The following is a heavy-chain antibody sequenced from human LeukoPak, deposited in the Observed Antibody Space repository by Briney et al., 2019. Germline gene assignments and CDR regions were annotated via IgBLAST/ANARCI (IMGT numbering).Heavy chain of an antibody. CDR2: IRSKAYGGTT. V-gene: IGHV3-49*03. Sequence: PGGSLRLSCIASGFTFGDYAMSWFRQAPGKGLEWVGFIRSKAYGGTTEYAASVKGRFTISRDDSKSIAYLQMNSLKTEDTAVYYCARHVLNDGYNSYFDYWGQGTLVTVSS. J-gene: IGHJ4*02. CDR1: GFTFGDYA. D-gene: IGHD5-24*01. CDR3: ARHVLNDGYNSYFDY.